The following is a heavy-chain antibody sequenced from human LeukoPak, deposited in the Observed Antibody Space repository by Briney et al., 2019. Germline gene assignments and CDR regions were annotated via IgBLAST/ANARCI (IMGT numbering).Heavy chain of an antibody. V-gene: IGHV3-23*01. CDR3: AKDDESSSGSMARTFDY. Sequence: HPGGSLRLSCAASGFIFSNYAMSWVRQAPGKGLEWVSGISGSGGSTYYADSVKGRFTISRDNSKNTLYLQMNSLRAEDTAVYYCAKDDESSSGSMARTFDYWGQGTLVTVSS. J-gene: IGHJ4*02. CDR1: GFIFSNYA. D-gene: IGHD6-19*01. CDR2: ISGSGGST.